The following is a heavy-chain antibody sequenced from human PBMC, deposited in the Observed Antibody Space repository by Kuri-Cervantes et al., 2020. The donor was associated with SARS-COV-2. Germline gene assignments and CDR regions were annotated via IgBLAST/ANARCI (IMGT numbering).Heavy chain of an antibody. CDR3: ARDGSKGKYFQH. J-gene: IGHJ1*01. D-gene: IGHD3-10*01. CDR2: INPNSGGT. CDR1: GYTFTGYY. V-gene: IGHV1-2*02. Sequence: ASVKVSCKASGYTFTGYYMHWVRQAPGQGLEWMGWINPNSGGTNYAQKFQGRVTMTWDTSISTAYMELSRLRSDDTAVYYCARDGSKGKYFQHWGQGTLVTVSS.